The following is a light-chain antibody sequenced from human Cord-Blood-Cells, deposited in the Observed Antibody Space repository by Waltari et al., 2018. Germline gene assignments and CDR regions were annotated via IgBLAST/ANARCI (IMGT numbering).Light chain of an antibody. J-gene: IGKJ2*01. CDR3: QQSYITPYT. Sequence: DIQMTQSPSSLSASVGARVTITCRASQSISSYLNWYQQKPGKAPKLLIYAAASLQSRVPSRFSGSGSGTDFTLTISSLQPEDFATYYCQQSYITPYTFGQGTKLEIK. CDR2: AAA. CDR1: QSISSY. V-gene: IGKV1-39*01.